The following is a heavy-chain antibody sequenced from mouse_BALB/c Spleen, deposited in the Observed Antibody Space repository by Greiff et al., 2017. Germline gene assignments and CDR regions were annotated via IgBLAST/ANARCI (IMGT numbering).Heavy chain of an antibody. CDR3: ARAGEFFFGYAMDY. CDR2: INSNGGST. V-gene: IGHV5-6-3*01. J-gene: IGHJ4*01. Sequence: EVKLVESGGGLVKPGGSLKLSCAASGFTFSSYGMSWVRQTPDKRLELVATINSNGGSTYYPDSVKGRFTISRDNAKNTLYLQMSSLKSEDTAMYYCARAGEFFFGYAMDYWGQGTSVTVSS. CDR1: GFTFSSYG.